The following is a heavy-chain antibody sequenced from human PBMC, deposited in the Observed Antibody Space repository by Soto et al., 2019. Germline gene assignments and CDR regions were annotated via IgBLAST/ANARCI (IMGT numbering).Heavy chain of an antibody. CDR2: INHSGST. CDR1: GGSFSGYY. V-gene: IGHV4-34*01. D-gene: IGHD3-22*01. Sequence: QVHLQQWGAGLLKPSETLSLTCAVFGGSFSGYYWNWIRQPPGKGLEWIGEINHSGSTNYYWSLXGRVTTSVDTXXNXFXPKLSSVTAADTAVYYCARSRYYDSSGYRALDAFDIWGQGTMVTVSS. J-gene: IGHJ3*02. CDR3: ARSRYYDSSGYRALDAFDI.